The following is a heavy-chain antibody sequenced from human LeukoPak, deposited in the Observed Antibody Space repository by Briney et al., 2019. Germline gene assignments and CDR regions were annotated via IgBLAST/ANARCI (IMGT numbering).Heavy chain of an antibody. V-gene: IGHV3-64D*09. J-gene: IGHJ6*02. Sequence: GGSLRLSCSASGFTFSTYGMHWVRQAPGRGLEFVSAMSNNGGSTSYADSVKGRFTISRDNSKNTLYLQMSSLRAEDTAVYYCVKDTNSGYYYYGMDVWGQGTTVTVSS. CDR2: MSNNGGST. CDR3: VKDTNSGYYYYGMDV. D-gene: IGHD2-2*01. CDR1: GFTFSTYG.